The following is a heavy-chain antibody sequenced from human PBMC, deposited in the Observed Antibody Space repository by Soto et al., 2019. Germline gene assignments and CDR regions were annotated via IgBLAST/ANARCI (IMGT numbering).Heavy chain of an antibody. CDR2: IYYSGST. V-gene: IGHV4-59*01. Sequence: SETLSLTCTVSGGSISSYYWSWIRQPPGKGLEWIGYIYYSGSTNYNPSLKSRVTISVDTSKNQFSLKLSSVTAADTAVYYCASEDTAMTNFDYWGQGTLVTVSS. D-gene: IGHD5-18*01. CDR3: ASEDTAMTNFDY. CDR1: GGSISSYY. J-gene: IGHJ4*02.